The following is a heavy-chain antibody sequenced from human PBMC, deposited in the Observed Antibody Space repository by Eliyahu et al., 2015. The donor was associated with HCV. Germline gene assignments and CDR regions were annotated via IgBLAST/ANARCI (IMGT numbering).Heavy chain of an antibody. D-gene: IGHD2/OR15-2a*01. Sequence: QVQLQESGPGLVKPSETLSLTCXVSGGXFIISYWSWIRQTPGKGLEWIGHMHNSGITDYNPSLRSRVTISADTSKNQFSLRLSSVTAADTAVYYCARFRSLSFLDAFETWGQGKMVTVSS. V-gene: IGHV4-59*12. CDR3: ARFRSLSFLDAFET. CDR2: MHNSGIT. CDR1: GGXFIISY. J-gene: IGHJ3*02.